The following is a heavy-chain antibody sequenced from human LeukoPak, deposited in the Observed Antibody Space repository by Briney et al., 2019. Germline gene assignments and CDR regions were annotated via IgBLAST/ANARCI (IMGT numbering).Heavy chain of an antibody. V-gene: IGHV4-4*07. CDR2: IYISGNT. D-gene: IGHD2-2*02. CDR3: ASXNTVVVPGTIXXRPDYYYYHMDV. CDR1: GVSITDYY. Sequence: SETLSLTCSVSGVSITDYYWSWVRQPAGRALEWIGRIYISGNTKYNPSLKSRVTISLDRSKNQFSLRLNSVTAADTAVYYCASXNTVVVPGTIXXRPDYYYYHMDVWGKGTTVIVSS. J-gene: IGHJ6*03.